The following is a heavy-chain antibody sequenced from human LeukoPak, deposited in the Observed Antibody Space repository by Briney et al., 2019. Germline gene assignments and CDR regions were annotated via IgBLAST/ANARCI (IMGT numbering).Heavy chain of an antibody. D-gene: IGHD3/OR15-3a*01. J-gene: IGHJ5*02. CDR3: VRGDSIP. V-gene: IGHV3-30*03. Sequence: PGGSLRLSCAASGFTFSSYGMHWVRQAPGKGLEWVAVISYDGSNKYYADSVKGRFTISRDNSKNTLYLQMNSLRAEDTAVYYCVRGDSIPWGQGALVTVSS. CDR2: ISYDGSNK. CDR1: GFTFSSYG.